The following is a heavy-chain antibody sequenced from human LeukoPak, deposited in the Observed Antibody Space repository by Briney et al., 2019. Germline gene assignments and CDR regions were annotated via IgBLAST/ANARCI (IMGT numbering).Heavy chain of an antibody. CDR1: GYTFNSYD. D-gene: IGHD6-13*01. V-gene: IGHV1-46*02. CDR3: ARGGSSWYWAFDI. Sequence: GASVKVSCKASGYTFNSYDIHWVRQAPGQGLEWMGIINPSGAGTRYAQKFQGRVTMTSDTSTSTVYMELSSLGSEDTAVYYCARGGSSWYWAFDIWGQGTMVTVSS. J-gene: IGHJ3*02. CDR2: INPSGAGT.